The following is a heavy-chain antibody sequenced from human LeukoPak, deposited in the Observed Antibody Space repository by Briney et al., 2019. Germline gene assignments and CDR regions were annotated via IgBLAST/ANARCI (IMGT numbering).Heavy chain of an antibody. D-gene: IGHD3-22*01. J-gene: IGHJ4*02. CDR1: GGTFSSYA. Sequence: ASVKVSCKASGGTFSSYAISWVRQAPGQGLEWMGGIIPIFGTANYAQKFQGRVTITADESTSTAYMELSSLRSEDTAVYYCARDSLDDSSGYYPDYWGQGTLVTVSS. CDR2: IIPIFGTA. CDR3: ARDSLDDSSGYYPDY. V-gene: IGHV1-69*13.